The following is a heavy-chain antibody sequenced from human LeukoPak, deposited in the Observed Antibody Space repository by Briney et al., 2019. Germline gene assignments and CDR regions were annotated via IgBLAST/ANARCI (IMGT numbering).Heavy chain of an antibody. J-gene: IGHJ4*02. CDR1: GFTFSNYA. CDR2: INGNGGST. V-gene: IGHV3-23*01. Sequence: GGSLRLSCAASGFTFSNYAMSWVRQAPGKGLEWVSGINGNGGSTYNADSVKGRFTISRDNSKNSLYLQMNSLRAGDTAVYYCARTIEMATISYFDYWGQGTLVTVSS. D-gene: IGHD5-24*01. CDR3: ARTIEMATISYFDY.